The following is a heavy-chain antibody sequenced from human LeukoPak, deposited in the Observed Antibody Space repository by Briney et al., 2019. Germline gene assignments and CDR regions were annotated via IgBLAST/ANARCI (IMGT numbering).Heavy chain of an antibody. CDR3: ARGTMVRGVLKGPLDY. Sequence: SVKVSCKASGGTLSSYAISWVRQAPGQGLEWMGGITPIFGTANYAQKFQGRVTITADESTSTAYMELSSLRSEDTAVYYCARGTMVRGVLKGPLDYWGQGTLVTVSS. D-gene: IGHD3-10*01. V-gene: IGHV1-69*01. CDR2: ITPIFGTA. CDR1: GGTLSSYA. J-gene: IGHJ4*02.